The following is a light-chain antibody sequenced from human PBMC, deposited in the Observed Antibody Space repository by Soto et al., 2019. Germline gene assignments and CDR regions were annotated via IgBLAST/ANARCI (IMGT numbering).Light chain of an antibody. J-gene: IGKJ1*01. CDR2: SAS. Sequence: DIQMTQSPSSLSASVGDRVTITCRASQGINNYLAWYQQKPGEAPKLLIYSASTLKSGVPSRFSGSGSGTEFTLTISSLQPEDFATYYCLQHNTFPWTFGQGTKVDI. V-gene: IGKV1-27*01. CDR3: LQHNTFPWT. CDR1: QGINNY.